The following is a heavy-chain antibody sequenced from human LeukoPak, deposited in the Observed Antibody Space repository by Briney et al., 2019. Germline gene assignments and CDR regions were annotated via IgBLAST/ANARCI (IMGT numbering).Heavy chain of an antibody. CDR3: ATGLTVAGTPYYYGMDV. Sequence: ASVKVSCKASGYTFTGYYMHWVRQAPGQGLEWMGWINPNSGGTNYAQKFQGRVTMTEDTSTDTAYMELSSLRPEDTAVYYCATGLTVAGTPYYYGMDVWGQGTTVTVSS. J-gene: IGHJ6*02. CDR1: GYTFTGYY. CDR2: INPNSGGT. V-gene: IGHV1-2*02. D-gene: IGHD6-19*01.